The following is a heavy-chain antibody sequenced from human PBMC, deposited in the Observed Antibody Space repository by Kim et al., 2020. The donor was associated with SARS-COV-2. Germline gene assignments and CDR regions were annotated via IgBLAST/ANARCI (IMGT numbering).Heavy chain of an antibody. CDR2: ISSSSSYI. V-gene: IGHV3-21*04. Sequence: GGSLRLSCAASGFTFSSYSMNWVRQAPGKGLEWVSSISSSSSYIYYADSVKGRFTISRDNAKNSLYLQMNSLRAEDTAMYYCARDSPRITMVRGVPLGYYYYGMDVWGQGTTVTVSS. CDR1: GFTFSSYS. CDR3: ARDSPRITMVRGVPLGYYYYGMDV. J-gene: IGHJ6*02. D-gene: IGHD3-10*01.